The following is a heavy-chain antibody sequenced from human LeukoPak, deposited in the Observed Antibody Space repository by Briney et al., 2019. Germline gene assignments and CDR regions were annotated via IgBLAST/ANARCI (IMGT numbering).Heavy chain of an antibody. CDR1: GGSISSGGYS. CDR3: AREGVFYGMDV. J-gene: IGHJ6*02. CDR2: VYHSGST. Sequence: PSQTLSLTCAVSGGSISSGGYSWSWLRQPPGKGLEWIGYVYHSGSTYYNPSLKSRVTISVDRSKNQFSLKLSSVTAADTAVYYCAREGVFYGMDVWGQGTTVTVSS. D-gene: IGHD5/OR15-5a*01. V-gene: IGHV4-30-2*01.